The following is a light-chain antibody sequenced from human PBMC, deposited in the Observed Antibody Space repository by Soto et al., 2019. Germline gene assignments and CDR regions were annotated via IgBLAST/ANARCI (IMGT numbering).Light chain of an antibody. Sequence: QSALTQPASVSGSPGQSITISCTGTSSDGGGYNYVSWYQQHPGKAPKLMIYEVSNRPSGVSNRFSGSKSGNTASLTISGLQAEDEADYYCSSYKSRSTHVVFGGGTKVTVL. CDR1: SSDGGGYNY. CDR2: EVS. CDR3: SSYKSRSTHVV. V-gene: IGLV2-14*01. J-gene: IGLJ2*01.